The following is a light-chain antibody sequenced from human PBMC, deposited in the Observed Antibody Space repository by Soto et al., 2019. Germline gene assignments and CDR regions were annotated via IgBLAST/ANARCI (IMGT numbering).Light chain of an antibody. Sequence: ENVLTQSPGTLSLSPGERATLSCRASQSVVENYLACYQQKPGQAPRFLISGASNRATVIPDRFRGSGSGTDFIHIFTRREPEDCAENFCQQYGSQPVTFDGGTKVEI. CDR2: GAS. CDR3: QQYGSQPVT. J-gene: IGKJ4*01. V-gene: IGKV3-20*01. CDR1: QSVVENY.